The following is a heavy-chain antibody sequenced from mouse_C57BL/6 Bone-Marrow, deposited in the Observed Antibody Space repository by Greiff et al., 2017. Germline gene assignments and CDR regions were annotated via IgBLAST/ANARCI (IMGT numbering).Heavy chain of an antibody. CDR1: GFTFSSSG. CDR3: ARGRGTNY. J-gene: IGHJ2*01. V-gene: IGHV5-6*01. CDR2: ISSGGSYT. D-gene: IGHD3-3*01. Sequence: EVQGVESGGDLVKPGGSLKLSCAASGFTFSSSGMSWVRQTPDKRLEWVATISSGGSYTYYPDSVKGRFTISRDNAKNTLYLQMSSLKSEDTAMYYCARGRGTNYWGQGTTLTVSS.